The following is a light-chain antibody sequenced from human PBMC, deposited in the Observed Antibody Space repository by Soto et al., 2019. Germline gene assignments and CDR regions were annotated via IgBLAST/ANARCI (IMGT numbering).Light chain of an antibody. CDR1: SSNIGAGID. CDR2: ANT. CDR3: QSYDNSLSGPV. Sequence: QSVLTQPPSVSGAPGQRGTISCTGSSSNIGAGIDVHWYQKFPGTAPKLLIYANTNRPSGVPDRFSGSKSGTSASLAITGLQAEDEADYYCQSYDNSLSGPVFGGGTKLTVL. V-gene: IGLV1-40*01. J-gene: IGLJ2*01.